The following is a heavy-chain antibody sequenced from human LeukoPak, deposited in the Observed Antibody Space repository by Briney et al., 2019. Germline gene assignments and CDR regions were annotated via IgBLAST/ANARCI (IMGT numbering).Heavy chain of an antibody. CDR3: ARGLNYYGSGSYYSDP. Sequence: SETLSLTCTVSGGSISSSSYYWSWIRQPPGKGLEWIGYIYYSGSTDDNPSLKSRVTISVDTSKNQFSLKLSSVTAADTAVYYCARGLNYYGSGSYYSDPWGQGTLVIVSS. J-gene: IGHJ5*02. D-gene: IGHD3-10*01. V-gene: IGHV4-61*01. CDR1: GGSISSSSYY. CDR2: IYYSGST.